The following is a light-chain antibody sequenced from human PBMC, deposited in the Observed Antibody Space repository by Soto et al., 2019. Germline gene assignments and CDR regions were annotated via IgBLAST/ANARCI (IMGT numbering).Light chain of an antibody. J-gene: IGKJ1*01. CDR2: GAS. V-gene: IGKV3-20*01. Sequence: EIVLTQSPATLSLSPGERATLSCSASQSVSSSYLAWYQQKPGQAPRLLIYGASSRATGIPDRFSGSGSGTDFTLTISRLEPEDFAVYYCQQYGSSPWAFGQGTKVDIK. CDR1: QSVSSSY. CDR3: QQYGSSPWA.